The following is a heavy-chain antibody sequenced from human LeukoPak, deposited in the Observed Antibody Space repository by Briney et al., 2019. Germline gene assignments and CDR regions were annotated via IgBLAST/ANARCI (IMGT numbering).Heavy chain of an antibody. CDR3: AKDASPGGTVTTDLDY. CDR2: ISGSGGST. CDR1: GFTFSSYA. V-gene: IGHV3-23*01. D-gene: IGHD4-17*01. Sequence: GGSLSLSCAASGFTFSSYAMSWVRQAPGKGLEWVSAISGSGGSTYYADSVKGRFTISRDNSKNTLYLQMNSLRAEDTAVYYCAKDASPGGTVTTDLDYWGQGTLVTVSS. J-gene: IGHJ4*02.